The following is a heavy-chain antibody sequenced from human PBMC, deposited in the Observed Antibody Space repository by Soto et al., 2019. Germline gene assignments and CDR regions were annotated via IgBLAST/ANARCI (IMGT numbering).Heavy chain of an antibody. CDR3: ARHVPTYCSSTSCYVPYYYGMDV. J-gene: IGHJ6*02. V-gene: IGHV5-10-1*01. CDR1: GYSFTSYW. CDR2: IDPSDSYT. Sequence: VECLKISCNVSGYSFTSYWISLVLEMPGKCRELICRIDPSDSYTNYSPSFQGHVTISADKSISTAYLQWSSLKASDTAMYYCARHVPTYCSSTSCYVPYYYGMDVWGQGTTVTVSS. D-gene: IGHD2-2*01.